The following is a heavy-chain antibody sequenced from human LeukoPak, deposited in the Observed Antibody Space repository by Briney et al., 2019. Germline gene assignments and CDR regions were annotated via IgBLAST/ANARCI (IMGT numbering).Heavy chain of an antibody. J-gene: IGHJ6*03. CDR2: IKSKTDGGTT. Sequence: PGGSLRLSCAASGFTFSNAWMSWVRQAPGKGLEWVGRIKSKTDGGTTDYAAPVKGRFTISRDDSKNTLYLQMNSLKTEDTAVYYCTTTPQIAAAGPGCCYYYMDVWGKGTTVTISS. V-gene: IGHV3-15*01. D-gene: IGHD6-13*01. CDR3: TTTPQIAAAGPGCCYYYMDV. CDR1: GFTFSNAW.